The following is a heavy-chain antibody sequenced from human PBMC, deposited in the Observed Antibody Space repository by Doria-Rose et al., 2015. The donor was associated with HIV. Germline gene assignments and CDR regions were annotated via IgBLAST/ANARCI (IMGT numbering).Heavy chain of an antibody. Sequence: QVQLQQWDAGLLKPSETLSLTCAVYGGSFSGNYWNWIRQPPGEGLEWIGEINHSGSPNYNPSLKSRVTISVDTSKNQFSLNLSSVTAADTAVYFCVRGPRWRPFDYWGQGTLVTVSS. D-gene: IGHD2-21*02. CDR1: GGSFSGNY. CDR3: VRGPRWRPFDY. CDR2: INHSGSP. V-gene: IGHV4-34*01. J-gene: IGHJ4*02.